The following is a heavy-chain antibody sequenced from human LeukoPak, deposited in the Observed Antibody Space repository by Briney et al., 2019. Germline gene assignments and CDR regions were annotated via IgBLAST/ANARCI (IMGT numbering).Heavy chain of an antibody. Sequence: GGSLRLSCAASGFTFSSYGIHWVRQAPGKGLEWVAVVSYDGGNKYYADSVKGRFTISRDNSQNTVYLQMNSLRAEDTAVYYCAKRAGQYGMDVWGQRTTVTVSS. CDR2: VSYDGGNK. D-gene: IGHD4/OR15-4a*01. V-gene: IGHV3-30*18. CDR1: GFTFSSYG. CDR3: AKRAGQYGMDV. J-gene: IGHJ6*02.